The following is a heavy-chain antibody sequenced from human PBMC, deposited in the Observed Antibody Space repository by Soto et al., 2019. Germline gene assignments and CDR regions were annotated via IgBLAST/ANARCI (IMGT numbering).Heavy chain of an antibody. CDR3: ARSPPSSYYGGSGSFDY. CDR2: AYHSGST. Sequence: QLQLQESGPGLVRPSGTLSLTCAVSGGFTSTNNWWSWVRQPPGKGLEWIGDAYHSGSTEYNPSLKRRVSISVDKSKNQISRKLTSATAADTGVYYCARSPPSSYYGGSGSFDYWGQGTLVTVSS. CDR1: GGFTSTNNW. J-gene: IGHJ4*02. V-gene: IGHV4-4*02. D-gene: IGHD3-10*01.